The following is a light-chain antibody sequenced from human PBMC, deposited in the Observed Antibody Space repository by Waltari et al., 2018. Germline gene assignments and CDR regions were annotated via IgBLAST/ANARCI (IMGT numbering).Light chain of an antibody. CDR2: KTN. Sequence: QTVVTQESSLSVSPGGTVALTCALRSCSVSDTSYACWYQQTPGQAPRTVVYKTNSRSSGVPDRFSGSILGNKAALTITGAQADDESDYYCLMYMGSGIWVFGGGTKLTVL. V-gene: IGLV8-61*01. CDR1: SCSVSDTSY. J-gene: IGLJ3*02. CDR3: LMYMGSGIWV.